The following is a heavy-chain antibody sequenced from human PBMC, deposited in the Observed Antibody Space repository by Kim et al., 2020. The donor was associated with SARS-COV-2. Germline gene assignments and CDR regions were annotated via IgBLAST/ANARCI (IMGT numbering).Heavy chain of an antibody. J-gene: IGHJ5*02. CDR3: ARVSSKVGARGWFDP. V-gene: IGHV1-2*06. Sequence: ASVKVSYKASGYTFTGYYMHWVRQAPGQGLEWMGRINPNSGGTNYAQKFQGRVTMTRDTSISTAYMELSRLRSDDTAVYYCARVSSKVGARGWFDPWGQGTLVTVSS. D-gene: IGHD1-26*01. CDR2: INPNSGGT. CDR1: GYTFTGYY.